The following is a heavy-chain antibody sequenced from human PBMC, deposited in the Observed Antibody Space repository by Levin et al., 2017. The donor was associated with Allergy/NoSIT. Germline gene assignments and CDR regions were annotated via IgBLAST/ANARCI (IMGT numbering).Heavy chain of an antibody. V-gene: IGHV3-9*01. CDR1: GFKFDDYV. J-gene: IGHJ4*02. CDR3: AKALVGYDSSGYYYGFDS. D-gene: IGHD3-22*01. CDR2: ISWNRGSI. Sequence: SLKISCAASGFKFDDYVMHWVRQAPGKGLEWVSGISWNRGSIGYADSVKGRFIVSRDNAKNALYLQMNSLRPEDTALYYCAKALVGYDSSGYYYGFDSWGQGTLVTVSS.